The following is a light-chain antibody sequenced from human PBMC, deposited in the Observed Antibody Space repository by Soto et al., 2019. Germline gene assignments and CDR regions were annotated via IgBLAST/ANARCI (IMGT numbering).Light chain of an antibody. CDR1: QSVSSSY. Sequence: EIVLTHSPGTLSLSPGERSTLSCRASQSVSSSYLAFYQQKPGQAPRLLIYVASTRATGIPARFSASGSVTEFALNVISLKSEDFAVYCCLQYNNWPRNFGQGTKVDIK. CDR3: LQYNNWPRN. J-gene: IGKJ1*01. V-gene: IGKV3-15*01. CDR2: VAS.